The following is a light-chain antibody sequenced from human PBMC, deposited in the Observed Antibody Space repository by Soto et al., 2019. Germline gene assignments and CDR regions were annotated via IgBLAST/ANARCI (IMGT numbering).Light chain of an antibody. Sequence: ETVMTQSPATLSVSPGETATLSCRASQSVGSNLAWYQQKPGQAPRLLIFEASTRAAGIPGRISGSGSGTEFTLTIGSLQSEDFALYFCQQYKNWVTFGGGTKVEIK. CDR3: QQYKNWVT. V-gene: IGKV3D-15*01. CDR1: QSVGSN. J-gene: IGKJ4*01. CDR2: EAS.